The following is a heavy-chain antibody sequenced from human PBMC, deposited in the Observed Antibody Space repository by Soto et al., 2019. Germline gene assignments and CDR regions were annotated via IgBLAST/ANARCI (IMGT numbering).Heavy chain of an antibody. D-gene: IGHD2-15*01. V-gene: IGHV4-59*01. CDR2: ISYTGST. CDR1: GDSIRSYY. CDR3: AREGVDAPSYYYGMDV. J-gene: IGHJ6*02. Sequence: SETLSLTCTVSGDSIRSYYWSWIRQPPGKGLEWIGYISYTGSTHYNPPLKSRVTISADTSKNQFSLKLSSVTTADTALYYCAREGVDAPSYYYGMDVWGQGSTVTVSS.